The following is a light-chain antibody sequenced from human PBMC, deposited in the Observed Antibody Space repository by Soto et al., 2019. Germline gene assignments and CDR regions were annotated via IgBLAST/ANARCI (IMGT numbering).Light chain of an antibody. V-gene: IGKV1-39*01. CDR3: QQSYSSPYT. CDR1: QSIITY. Sequence: DIQMTQSPSSLSASVGDRVTITCRASQSIITYLNWYQQKPGKAPKLLIYAASSLLSGVPSRFSGSGSGTDFTLTISSLQPDDFAIYYCQQSYSSPYTFGQGTKLEI. CDR2: AAS. J-gene: IGKJ2*01.